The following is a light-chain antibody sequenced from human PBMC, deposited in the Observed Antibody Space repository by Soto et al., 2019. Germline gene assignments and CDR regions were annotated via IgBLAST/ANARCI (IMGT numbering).Light chain of an antibody. CDR2: TNN. V-gene: IGLV1-44*01. CDR1: SSNIGSNT. Sequence: QSVLTQPPSASGTPGQRVSISCSGSSSNIGSNTVNWYQQLPGAAPKLLIYTNNQRPSGVPDRFSGSKSGTSASLAISGLRSEDAADYYCATWDDSLNAVVFGGGTKLTVL. J-gene: IGLJ2*01. CDR3: ATWDDSLNAVV.